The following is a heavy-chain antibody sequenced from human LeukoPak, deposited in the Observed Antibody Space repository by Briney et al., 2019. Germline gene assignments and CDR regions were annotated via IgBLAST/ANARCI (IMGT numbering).Heavy chain of an antibody. V-gene: IGHV3-30*18. CDR2: ISYDGSNK. CDR1: GFTFSSYG. D-gene: IGHD6-19*01. Sequence: GGSLRLSCAASGFTFSSYGMHWVRQAPGKGLDWVAVISYDGSNKYYADSVKGRFTISRDNSKNTLYLQMNSLRAEDTAVYYCAKVQRAVAGTPWSYYYYYYGMDVWGQGTTVTVSS. CDR3: AKVQRAVAGTPWSYYYYYYGMDV. J-gene: IGHJ6*02.